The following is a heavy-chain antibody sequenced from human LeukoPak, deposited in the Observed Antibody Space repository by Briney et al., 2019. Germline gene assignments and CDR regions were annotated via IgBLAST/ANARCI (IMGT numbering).Heavy chain of an antibody. CDR1: GGSISSGGYY. J-gene: IGHJ4*02. CDR2: IYYSGST. V-gene: IGHV4-39*01. Sequence: SETLSLTCTVSGGSISSGGYYWSWIRQHPGKGLEWIGYIYYSGSTYYNPSLKSRVTISVDTSKNQFSLKLSSVTAADTAVYYCARELLWFGERTSFDYWGQGTLVTVSS. D-gene: IGHD3-10*01. CDR3: ARELLWFGERTSFDY.